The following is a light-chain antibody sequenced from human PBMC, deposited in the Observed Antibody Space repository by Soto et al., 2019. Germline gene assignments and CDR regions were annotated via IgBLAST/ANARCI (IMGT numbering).Light chain of an antibody. CDR1: QSVSSY. J-gene: IGKJ1*01. V-gene: IGKV3-15*01. CDR2: DVS. CDR3: QQYSDWWT. Sequence: EIVLTQSPATLSLSPGERATLSCRASQSVSSYVAWYQQRPGQSPRLLIYDVSTRATDVPARFSGSGFGTEFTLTINSLQSEDFAVYYCQQYSDWWTFGQGTKVDIK.